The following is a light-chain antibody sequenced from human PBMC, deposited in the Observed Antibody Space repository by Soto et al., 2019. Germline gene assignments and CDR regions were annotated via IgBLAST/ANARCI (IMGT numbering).Light chain of an antibody. J-gene: IGLJ3*02. Sequence: QTVVTQEPSFSVSPGGTVTLTCGLSSGSVSTSYYPSWYQQTPGQAPRTLIRSTNTRSSGVPDRFSGSILGNKAALTITGAQADDESDYYCVLYMGSGISVFGGGTKLTVL. CDR1: SGSVSTSYY. CDR3: VLYMGSGISV. V-gene: IGLV8-61*01. CDR2: STN.